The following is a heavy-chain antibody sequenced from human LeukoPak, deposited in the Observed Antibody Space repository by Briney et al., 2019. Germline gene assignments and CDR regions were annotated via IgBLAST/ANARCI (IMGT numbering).Heavy chain of an antibody. CDR3: AKRPDCSTTNCFRFEY. J-gene: IGHJ4*02. Sequence: PGGSLRLSCAASGFTFSTYAMSRVRQAPGQGLEWVSSISGDGGSTYYAESVKGRFTISRDNSKNTLYLQMNSLRAEDTAVYYCAKRPDCSTTNCFRFEYWGQGTLVTVSS. CDR1: GFTFSTYA. CDR2: ISGDGGST. D-gene: IGHD2-2*01. V-gene: IGHV3-23*01.